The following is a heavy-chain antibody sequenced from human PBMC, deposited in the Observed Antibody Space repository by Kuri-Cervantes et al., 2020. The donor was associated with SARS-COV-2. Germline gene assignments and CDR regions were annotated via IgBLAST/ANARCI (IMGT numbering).Heavy chain of an antibody. J-gene: IGHJ3*02. CDR2: IYYSGST. D-gene: IGHD3-16*01. Sequence: SETLSLTCTVSGGSISSYYWSWIRQPPGKGLEWIGYIYYSGSTNYNPSLKSRVTISVDTSKNQFSLKLSSVTAADTAVYYCARPQRGSGAYAFDIWGPGTMVTVSS. CDR1: GGSISSYY. V-gene: IGHV4-59*01. CDR3: ARPQRGSGAYAFDI.